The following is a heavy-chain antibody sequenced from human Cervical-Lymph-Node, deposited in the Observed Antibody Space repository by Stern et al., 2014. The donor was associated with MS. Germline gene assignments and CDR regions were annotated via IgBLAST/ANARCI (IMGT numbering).Heavy chain of an antibody. D-gene: IGHD1-26*01. CDR2: MGGSGNKT. J-gene: IGHJ4*02. CDR3: AKGRRVGAAGYFDY. Sequence: EVQLVESGGNLVQPGWSLRLSCATSGFTFRFYGMAWVRQAPGKGLEWGSGMGGSGNKTYYADSVKGRFAISRDDSRNTLFLVMDSLRAEDTAIYYCAKGRRVGAAGYFDYWGQGVLVTVSS. CDR1: GFTFRFYG. V-gene: IGHV3-23*04.